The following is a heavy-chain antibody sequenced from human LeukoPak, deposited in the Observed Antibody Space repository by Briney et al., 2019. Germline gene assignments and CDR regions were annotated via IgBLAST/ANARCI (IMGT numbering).Heavy chain of an antibody. Sequence: GESLKISCKGSGYSFTSFWIGWVRQMPGKGLEWMGIIYPGDSDTRYSPSFQGQVTISADKSISTAYLQWSSLKASDTAMYYCARLYALGYCSSTSCYASVYWFDPWGQGTLVTVSS. CDR3: ARLYALGYCSSTSCYASVYWFDP. V-gene: IGHV5-51*01. CDR1: GYSFTSFW. J-gene: IGHJ5*02. CDR2: IYPGDSDT. D-gene: IGHD2-2*01.